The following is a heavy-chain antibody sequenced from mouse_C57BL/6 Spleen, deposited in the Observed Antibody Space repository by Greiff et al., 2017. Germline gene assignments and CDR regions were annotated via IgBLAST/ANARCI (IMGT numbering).Heavy chain of an antibody. CDR3: ARTGTRGGAMDD. CDR1: GYAFSSYW. CDR2: IYPGDGDT. D-gene: IGHD4-1*01. J-gene: IGHJ4*01. Sequence: VQLQQSGAELVKPGASVKISCKASGYAFSSYWMNWVKQRPGKGLEWIGQIYPGDGDTNYNGKFKGKATLTADKSSSTAYMQLSSLTAEYSAVYVGARTGTRGGAMDDWGKGTSVTVSA. V-gene: IGHV1-80*01.